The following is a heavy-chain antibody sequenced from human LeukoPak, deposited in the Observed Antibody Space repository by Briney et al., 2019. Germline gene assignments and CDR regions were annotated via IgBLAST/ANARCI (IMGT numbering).Heavy chain of an antibody. Sequence: PSETLSLTCAVSGFSISTITYYWGWIRQPPGKGLEWIGTASSTGDTYYNPSLKSRVTVSIATSSNQFSLRLTSMTAADTAVYYCARLTWLGAGSWFDPWGQGALVTVSS. CDR3: ARLTWLGAGSWFDP. CDR1: GFSISTITYY. V-gene: IGHV4-39*01. D-gene: IGHD6-19*01. CDR2: ASSTGDT. J-gene: IGHJ5*02.